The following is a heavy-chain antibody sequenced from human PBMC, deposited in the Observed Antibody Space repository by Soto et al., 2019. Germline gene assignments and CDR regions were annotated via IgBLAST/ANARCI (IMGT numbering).Heavy chain of an antibody. CDR1: GYRFTSSW. Sequence: GESLKISCQSSGYRFTSSWIAWVRQMPGKALEWMGTIYPGDSDTTYSPSFQGPVTISADKSISTAYLQWSSLKASDTAIYYCVRHVRTAGSYGMDVWGQGTTVTVSS. D-gene: IGHD3-10*02. CDR3: VRHVRTAGSYGMDV. V-gene: IGHV5-51*01. J-gene: IGHJ6*02. CDR2: IYPGDSDT.